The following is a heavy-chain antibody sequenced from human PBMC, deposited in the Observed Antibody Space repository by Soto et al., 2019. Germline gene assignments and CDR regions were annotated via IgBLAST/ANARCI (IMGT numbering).Heavy chain of an antibody. CDR2: ISGSGGST. D-gene: IGHD6-13*01. V-gene: IGHV3-23*01. J-gene: IGHJ6*02. CDR1: GFTFSDYY. Sequence: PGGSLRLSCAASGFTFSDYYIHWIRRAPGKGLEWISSISGSGGSTYYADSVKGRFTISRDNSKNTLYLQMNSLRAEDTAVYYCAKGRLAAAHYGMDVWGQGTTVTVSS. CDR3: AKGRLAAAHYGMDV.